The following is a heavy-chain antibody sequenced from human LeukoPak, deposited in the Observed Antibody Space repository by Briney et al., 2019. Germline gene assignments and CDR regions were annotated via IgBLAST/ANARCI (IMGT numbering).Heavy chain of an antibody. V-gene: IGHV3-74*01. CDR3: ARSSYYYDSSGYLNY. CDR2: INSDGSNT. CDR1: GFTFSSYW. Sequence: PGGSLRLSCAASGFTFSSYWMHRVRQVPGKGLVWVSRINSDGSNTNYADSVKGRFTISRDNAKNTLFLQMNSLRAEDTAVYYCARSSYYYDSSGYLNYWGQGTLVTVSS. D-gene: IGHD3-22*01. J-gene: IGHJ4*02.